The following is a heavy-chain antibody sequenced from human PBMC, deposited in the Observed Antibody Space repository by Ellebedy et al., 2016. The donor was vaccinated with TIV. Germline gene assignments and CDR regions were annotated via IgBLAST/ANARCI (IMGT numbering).Heavy chain of an antibody. CDR3: ATVSPTMGVSGFDY. CDR1: GYTLTELS. D-gene: IGHD3-10*01. CDR2: FDPEDGET. J-gene: IGHJ4*02. V-gene: IGHV1-24*01. Sequence: ASVKVSXXVSGYTLTELSMHWVRQAPGKGLEWMGGFDPEDGETIYAQKFQGRVTMTEDTSTDTAYMELSSLRSEDTAVYYCATVSPTMGVSGFDYWGQGTLVTVSS.